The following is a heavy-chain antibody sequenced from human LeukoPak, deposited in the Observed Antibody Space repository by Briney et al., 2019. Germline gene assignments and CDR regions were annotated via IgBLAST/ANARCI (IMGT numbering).Heavy chain of an antibody. CDR1: GFTFSSYG. J-gene: IGHJ4*02. CDR3: ARGDSDYDSSGYLRY. D-gene: IGHD3-22*01. V-gene: IGHV3-33*01. Sequence: AGGSLRLSCAAPGFTFSSYGMHWVRQAPGKGLEWVAVIWYDGINKYYADSVKGRFTISRDNSKNTLYLQMNSLRAEDTAVYYCARGDSDYDSSGYLRYWGQGTLVTVSS. CDR2: IWYDGINK.